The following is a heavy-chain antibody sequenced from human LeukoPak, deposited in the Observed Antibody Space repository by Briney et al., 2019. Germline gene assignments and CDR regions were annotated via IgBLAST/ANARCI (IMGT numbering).Heavy chain of an antibody. CDR3: ARDPETYYYDSSGYDY. Sequence: KPGGSLRLSCAASGYTFSSYSMNWVRQAPGKGLEWVSSISSSSSYIYYADSVKGRFTISRDNAKNSLYLQMNSLRAEDTAVYYCARDPETYYYDSSGYDYWGQGTLVTVSS. CDR1: GYTFSSYS. D-gene: IGHD3-22*01. CDR2: ISSSSSYI. V-gene: IGHV3-21*01. J-gene: IGHJ4*02.